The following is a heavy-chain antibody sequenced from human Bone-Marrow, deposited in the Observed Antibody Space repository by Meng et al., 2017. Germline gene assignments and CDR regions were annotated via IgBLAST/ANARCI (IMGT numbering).Heavy chain of an antibody. V-gene: IGHV4-59*01. J-gene: IGHJ6*02. CDR3: ARHMNSGTYPMDV. Sequence: SETLSLTCTVSGGSISNYFWSWIRQPPGKGLEWIAYLSYSGSADYSPSLKSRVTISVDTSKNQFPLKLNSVTAADTAVYYCARHMNSGTYPMDVWGQGTTVTVSS. CDR1: GGSISNYF. D-gene: IGHD1-26*01. CDR2: LSYSGSA.